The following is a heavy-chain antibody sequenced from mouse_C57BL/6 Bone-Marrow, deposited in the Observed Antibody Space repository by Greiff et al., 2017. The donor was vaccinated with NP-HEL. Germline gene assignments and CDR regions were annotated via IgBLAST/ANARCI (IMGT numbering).Heavy chain of an antibody. Sequence: VQLQQSGAELVRPGTSVKMSCKASGYTFTNYWIGWAKQRPGHGLEWIGEIYPGGGYTNYNEKFKGKATLTADKASSTAYMQFSSLTSEDSAIYYCARGAALDYWGQGTTLTVSA. D-gene: IGHD3-3*01. J-gene: IGHJ2*01. V-gene: IGHV1-63*01. CDR1: GYTFTNYW. CDR2: IYPGGGYT. CDR3: ARGAALDY.